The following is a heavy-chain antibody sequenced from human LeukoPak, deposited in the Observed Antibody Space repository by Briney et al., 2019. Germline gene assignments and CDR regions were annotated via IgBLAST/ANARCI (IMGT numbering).Heavy chain of an antibody. Sequence: RPGGSLRLSCAASGFTFDDYGMSWVRQAPGKGLEWVSGINWNGGSTGYADSVKGRFTISRDNAKNSLYLQMNSLRAEDTAVYYCAKDPYSSSWYADFFDYWGQGTLVTVSS. D-gene: IGHD6-13*01. V-gene: IGHV3-20*04. CDR3: AKDPYSSSWYADFFDY. CDR1: GFTFDDYG. J-gene: IGHJ4*02. CDR2: INWNGGST.